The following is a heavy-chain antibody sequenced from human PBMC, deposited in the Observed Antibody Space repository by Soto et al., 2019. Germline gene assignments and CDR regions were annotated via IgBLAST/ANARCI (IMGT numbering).Heavy chain of an antibody. CDR3: ARDLTIVPATHQRLENYGMDV. CDR1: GGTFSSYA. Sequence: ASVKVSCKASGGTFSSYAISWVRQAPGKGLEWMGGFDPEDGDTIYAQKFQGRVTMTADTSTKTAYMGLRNLRSDDTAHYYCARDLTIVPATHQRLENYGMDVWGQGTTVTVSS. D-gene: IGHD2-2*01. J-gene: IGHJ6*02. CDR2: FDPEDGDT. V-gene: IGHV1-18*01.